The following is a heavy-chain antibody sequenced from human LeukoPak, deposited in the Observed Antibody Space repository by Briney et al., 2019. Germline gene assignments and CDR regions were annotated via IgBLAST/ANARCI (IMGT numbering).Heavy chain of an antibody. J-gene: IGHJ4*02. CDR3: AKANYYDSRGYYGY. Sequence: GGSLRLSCAASGFTFSSYVMGWVRQAPGKGLEWVSAIIGSGGNTYYADSVKGRFTISRDNSKNTLYLQMNSLRAEGTAVYYCAKANYYDSRGYYGYWGQGSLVTVST. CDR1: GFTFSSYV. D-gene: IGHD3-22*01. V-gene: IGHV3-23*01. CDR2: IIGSGGNT.